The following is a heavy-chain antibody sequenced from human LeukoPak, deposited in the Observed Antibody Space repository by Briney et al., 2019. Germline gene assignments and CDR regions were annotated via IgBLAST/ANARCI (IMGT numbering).Heavy chain of an antibody. J-gene: IGHJ3*02. V-gene: IGHV4-39*07. D-gene: IGHD3-10*01. Sequence: SETLSLTCTVSGGSISSSSYYWGWIRQPPGKGLEWIGSIYYSGSTNYNPSLKSRVTISVDTSKNQFSLKLSSVTAADTAVYYCARRVLLWFGDAAYDAFDIWGQGTMVTVSS. CDR1: GGSISSSSYY. CDR2: IYYSGST. CDR3: ARRVLLWFGDAAYDAFDI.